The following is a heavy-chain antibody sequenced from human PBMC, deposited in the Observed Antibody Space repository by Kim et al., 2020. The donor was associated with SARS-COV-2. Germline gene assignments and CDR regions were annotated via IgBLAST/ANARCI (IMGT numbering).Heavy chain of an antibody. D-gene: IGHD3-3*01. CDR1: GGSFSGYY. CDR2: INHSGST. Sequence: SETLSLTCAVYGGSFSGYYWSWIRQPPGKGLEWIGEINHSGSTNYNPSLKSRVTISVDTSKNQFSLKLSSVTAADTAVYYCARKVRSGYSPYYYYYGMDVWGQGTTVTVSS. J-gene: IGHJ6*02. CDR3: ARKVRSGYSPYYYYYGMDV. V-gene: IGHV4-34*01.